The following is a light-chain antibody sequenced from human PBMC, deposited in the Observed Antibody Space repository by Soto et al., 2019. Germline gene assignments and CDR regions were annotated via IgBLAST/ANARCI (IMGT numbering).Light chain of an antibody. J-gene: IGLJ3*02. CDR1: NSDVGGYNY. CDR3: CSFAGAYTL. CDR2: EVY. Sequence: QSALTQPRSVSGSPGQSVTISCTGTNSDVGGYNYVSWYQQYPGKAPKLIIYEVYKRPSGVPDRFSGSKSGNTASLTISGLQAEDEADYYCCSFAGAYTLFGGGTKLTVL. V-gene: IGLV2-11*01.